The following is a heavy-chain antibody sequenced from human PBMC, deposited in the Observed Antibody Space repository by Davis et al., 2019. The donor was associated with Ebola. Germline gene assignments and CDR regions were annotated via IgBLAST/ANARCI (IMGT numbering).Heavy chain of an antibody. Sequence: SCAISGDSVSSDRDTWNWIRQSPSGGLEWLGRTYYRSKWYNDYAVSVKSRITINPDTSKNQFSLQLNSVTPEDTAVYYCARDSGIGLDAFDIWGQGTKVTVSS. CDR3: ARDSGIGLDAFDI. J-gene: IGHJ3*02. CDR1: GDSVSSDRDT. V-gene: IGHV6-1*01. CDR2: TYYRSKWYN.